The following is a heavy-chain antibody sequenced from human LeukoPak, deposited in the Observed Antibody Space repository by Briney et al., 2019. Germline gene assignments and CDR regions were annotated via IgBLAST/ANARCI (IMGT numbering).Heavy chain of an antibody. D-gene: IGHD2-21*02. CDR2: ISSSGSTI. CDR3: ARGPQAYCGGDCTFDY. CDR1: GFTFSSYE. Sequence: PGGSLRLSCAASGFTFSSYEMNWVRQAPGKGLEWVSYISSSGSTIYYADSVKGQFTISRDNAKNSLYLQMNSLRAEDTAVYYCARGPQAYCGGDCTFDYWGQGTLVTVSS. J-gene: IGHJ4*02. V-gene: IGHV3-48*03.